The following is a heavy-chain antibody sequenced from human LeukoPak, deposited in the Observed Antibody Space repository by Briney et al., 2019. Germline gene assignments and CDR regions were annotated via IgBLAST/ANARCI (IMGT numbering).Heavy chain of an antibody. CDR1: GFTFSSYG. J-gene: IGHJ4*02. D-gene: IGHD2-15*01. CDR3: AKESGIYCSGGSCYPFHY. CDR2: TSYDGNNK. Sequence: GRSLRLSCAASGFTFSSYGMHWVRQAPGKGLEWVAATSYDGNNKYYADSVKGRFTISRDNSKNTLYLQMNSLRAEDTAVYYCAKESGIYCSGGSCYPFHYWGQGTLVTVSS. V-gene: IGHV3-30*18.